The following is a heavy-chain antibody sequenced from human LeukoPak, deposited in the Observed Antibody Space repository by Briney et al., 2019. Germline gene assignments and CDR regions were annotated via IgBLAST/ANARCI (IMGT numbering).Heavy chain of an antibody. V-gene: IGHV3-30*02. J-gene: IGHJ4*02. CDR3: AKGPLWFGKLLWNGDFDY. Sequence: GRSLRLSCAPSGFTLSSFGMHWVRQAAGKGLEWVAFIRYDGSNKYYTDSVKGRFTISRDNSKNTLYLQMNSLRAEDTAVYYCAKGPLWFGKLLWNGDFDYWGQGTLVTVSS. D-gene: IGHD3-10*01. CDR1: GFTLSSFG. CDR2: IRYDGSNK.